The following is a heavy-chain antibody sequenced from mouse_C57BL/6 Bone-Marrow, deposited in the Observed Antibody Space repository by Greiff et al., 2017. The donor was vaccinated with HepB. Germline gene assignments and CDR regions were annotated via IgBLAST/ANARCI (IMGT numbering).Heavy chain of an antibody. Sequence: QVQLQQSGAELARPGASVKLSCKASGYTFTSYGISWVKQRTGQGLEWIGEIYPRSGNTYYNEKFKGKATLTADKSSSTAYMELRSLTSEDSAVYFCAGGIYEGGYYAMDYWGQGTSVTVSS. CDR3: AGGIYEGGYYAMDY. CDR2: IYPRSGNT. D-gene: IGHD2-12*01. CDR1: GYTFTSYG. J-gene: IGHJ4*01. V-gene: IGHV1-81*01.